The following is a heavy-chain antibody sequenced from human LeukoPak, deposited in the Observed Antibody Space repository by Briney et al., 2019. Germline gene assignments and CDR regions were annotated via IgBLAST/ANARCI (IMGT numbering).Heavy chain of an antibody. V-gene: IGHV4-34*01. Sequence: SETLSLTCAVYGGSFSGYYWSWIRQPPGKGLEWIGEINHSGSTNYNPSLKSQVTISVDTSKNQFSLKLSSVTAADTAVYYCARVMDYYDSSGFDYWGQGTLVTVSS. J-gene: IGHJ4*02. CDR3: ARVMDYYDSSGFDY. D-gene: IGHD3-22*01. CDR2: INHSGST. CDR1: GGSFSGYY.